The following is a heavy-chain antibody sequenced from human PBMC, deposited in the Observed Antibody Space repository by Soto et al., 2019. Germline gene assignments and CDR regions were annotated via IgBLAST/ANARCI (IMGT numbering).Heavy chain of an antibody. CDR2: IWYDGSNK. CDR3: ARDRSGINVNWFDP. D-gene: IGHD6-19*01. CDR1: GFTFSSYG. V-gene: IGHV3-33*01. Sequence: VQLVESGGGVVQPGRSLRLSCAASGFTFSSYGMHWVRKAPGKGLEWVAVIWYDGSNKYYADSVKGRFTISRDNSKNTMYLQMNSLRAEDTAVYYCARDRSGINVNWFDPWGQGTLVTVSS. J-gene: IGHJ5*02.